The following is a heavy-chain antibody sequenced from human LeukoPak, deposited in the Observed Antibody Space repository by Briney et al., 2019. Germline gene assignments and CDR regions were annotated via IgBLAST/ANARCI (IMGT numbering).Heavy chain of an antibody. CDR1: GGSFSGYY. Sequence: PSETLSLTCAVYGGSFSGYYWSWIRQPPGKGLEWIGEINHSGSTNYNPSLKSRVTISVDTSKNQFSLKLSSVTAAGTAVYYCARPRRITIFGVVQGAYYMDVWGKGTTVTVSS. D-gene: IGHD3-3*01. J-gene: IGHJ6*03. CDR2: INHSGST. CDR3: ARPRRITIFGVVQGAYYMDV. V-gene: IGHV4-34*01.